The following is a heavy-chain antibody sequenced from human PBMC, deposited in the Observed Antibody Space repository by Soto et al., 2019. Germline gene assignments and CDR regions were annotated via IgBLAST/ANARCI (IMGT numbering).Heavy chain of an antibody. CDR1: GFSLSTSGVG. Sequence: QITLKESGPTLVKPTQTLTLTCTFSGFSLSTSGVGVGWIRQPPGKALEWLALIYWDNDKYYRPSLKTTITITNDTPTAEVFVTVTTVNPAVTATYYGAHRLAGFPFPWPWAYFHCWGQGALVTVSS. D-gene: IGHD1-26*01. V-gene: IGHV2-5*02. CDR2: IYWDNDK. CDR3: AHRLAGFPFPWPWAYFHC. J-gene: IGHJ4*02.